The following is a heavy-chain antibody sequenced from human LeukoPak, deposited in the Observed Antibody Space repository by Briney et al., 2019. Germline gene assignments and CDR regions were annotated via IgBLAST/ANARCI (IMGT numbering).Heavy chain of an antibody. CDR2: ISGSGGST. D-gene: IGHD2-8*01. CDR3: ATNLYCTNGVCSLVY. J-gene: IGHJ4*02. Sequence: GGSLRLSCAASGFTFSSYAMSWVRQAPGKGLEWVSAISGSGGSTYYADSVKGRFTISRDNSKNTLYLQMNSLRAEDTAVYYCATNLYCTNGVCSLVYWGQGTLVTVSS. CDR1: GFTFSSYA. V-gene: IGHV3-23*01.